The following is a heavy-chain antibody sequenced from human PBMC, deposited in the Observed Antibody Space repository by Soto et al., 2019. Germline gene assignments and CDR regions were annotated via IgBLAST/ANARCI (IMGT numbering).Heavy chain of an antibody. J-gene: IGHJ4*02. CDR3: AKGPTYYYDTSGPYYFDY. CDR2: ISGTGGTT. D-gene: IGHD3-22*01. Sequence: VQLLESGGGLVQPGGSLRLSCSGSGFTFSRYTMSWVRQAPGKGLEWVSSISGTGGTTYYADSVRGRITISRDNSKNTLSLQMNILGAEDTAVYYCAKGPTYYYDTSGPYYFDYWGQGTLVTVSS. V-gene: IGHV3-23*01. CDR1: GFTFSRYT.